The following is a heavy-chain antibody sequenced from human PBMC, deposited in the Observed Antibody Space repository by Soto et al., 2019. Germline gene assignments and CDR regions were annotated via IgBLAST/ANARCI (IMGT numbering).Heavy chain of an antibody. V-gene: IGHV4-59*01. D-gene: IGHD3-10*01. CDR2: IYYSGST. Sequence: SETLSLTCTVSGGSISSYYWSWIRQPPGKGLEWIGYIYYSGSTNYNPSLKSRVTISVDTSKNQFSLKLSSVTAADTDVYYCARDRSDYGSGSYFNFDYWGQGTLVTVSS. CDR1: GGSISSYY. CDR3: ARDRSDYGSGSYFNFDY. J-gene: IGHJ4*02.